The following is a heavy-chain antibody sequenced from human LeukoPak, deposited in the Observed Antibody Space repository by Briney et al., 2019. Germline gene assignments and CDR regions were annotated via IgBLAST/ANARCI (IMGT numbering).Heavy chain of an antibody. CDR1: GITLSNYG. CDR2: ISDSGGST. D-gene: IGHD3-22*01. CDR3: AKRGVVIRVILVGFHKEAYYFDS. J-gene: IGHJ4*02. Sequence: GGSMRLSCAVSGITLSNYGMTWVRQAPGKGLEWVAGISDSGGSTNYADSVNGRFTISRDNPKNTLYLQMNSLSAEDTAVYFCAKRGVVIRVILVGFHKEAYYFDSWGQGALVTVSS. V-gene: IGHV3-23*01.